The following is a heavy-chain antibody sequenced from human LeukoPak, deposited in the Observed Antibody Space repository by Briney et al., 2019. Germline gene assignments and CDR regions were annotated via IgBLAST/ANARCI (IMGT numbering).Heavy chain of an antibody. V-gene: IGHV3-23*01. Sequence: GGSLRLSCAASGFIFSSYAMSWVRQAPGKGLEWVSSITGSGDRTYYADSVKGRFTISRGNSKNTLYLQMNSLRADETAVYYCASRPRADMGPLDFWGQGTLVTVSS. CDR3: ASRPRADMGPLDF. J-gene: IGHJ4*02. CDR2: ITGSGDRT. CDR1: GFIFSSYA. D-gene: IGHD1-14*01.